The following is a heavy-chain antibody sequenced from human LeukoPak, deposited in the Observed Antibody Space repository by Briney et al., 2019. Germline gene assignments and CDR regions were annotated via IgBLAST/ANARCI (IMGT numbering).Heavy chain of an antibody. CDR1: GYTLTELS. V-gene: IGHV1-24*01. J-gene: IGHJ4*02. Sequence: GASVTVSCTVSGYTLTELSMHWVRQAPGKGLEWMGGFDPEDGETIYAQKFQGRVTITADESTSTAYMELSSLRSEDTAVYYCARDSTSRLDYWGQGTLVTVSS. D-gene: IGHD2-2*01. CDR2: FDPEDGET. CDR3: ARDSTSRLDY.